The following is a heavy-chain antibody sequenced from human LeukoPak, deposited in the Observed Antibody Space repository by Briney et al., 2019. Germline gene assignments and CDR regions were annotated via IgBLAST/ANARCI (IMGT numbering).Heavy chain of an antibody. CDR3: ARKFDGGGPDY. CDR1: GFTFSTYM. Sequence: GSLRLSCSASGFTFSTYMIDLVPQAPGEGLGWVSYISSGGSTTHDADSVKGRFTISRDNAKNSLYLQMNSLRAEDTAVYYCARKFDGGGPDYWGQGTLVTVSS. CDR2: ISSGGSTT. V-gene: IGHV3-48*01. D-gene: IGHD3-3*01. J-gene: IGHJ4*02.